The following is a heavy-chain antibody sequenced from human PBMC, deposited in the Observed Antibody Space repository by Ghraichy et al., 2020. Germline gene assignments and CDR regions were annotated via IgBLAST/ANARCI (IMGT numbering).Heavy chain of an antibody. CDR1: GFTFSRYW. CDR3: ARDTAMPGDY. J-gene: IGHJ4*02. D-gene: IGHD2-2*01. V-gene: IGHV3-7*03. CDR2: IKHDGSEK. Sequence: GGSLRLSCAASGFTFSRYWMTWVRQAPGKGLEWLANIKHDGSEKYYVDSVKGRFTISRDNAKNSLFLQMNSLRPEDTAVYYCARDTAMPGDYWGQGTLVTVSS.